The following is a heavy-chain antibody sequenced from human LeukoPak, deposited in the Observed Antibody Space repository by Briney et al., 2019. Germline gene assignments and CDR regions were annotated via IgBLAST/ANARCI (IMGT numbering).Heavy chain of an antibody. J-gene: IGHJ4*02. CDR2: IYHTGST. V-gene: IGHV4-59*01. CDR1: GGSISSYK. CDR3: ARLGRNSSGWQGYR. Sequence: PSETLSLTCAVSGGSISSYKWSWIRQPPGKGLEWIANIYHTGSTNYNPSLSSRVTISIDTAKNQFSLKLTSVTAADTAVYYCARLGRNSSGWQGYRWGQGTLVTVSS. D-gene: IGHD6-25*01.